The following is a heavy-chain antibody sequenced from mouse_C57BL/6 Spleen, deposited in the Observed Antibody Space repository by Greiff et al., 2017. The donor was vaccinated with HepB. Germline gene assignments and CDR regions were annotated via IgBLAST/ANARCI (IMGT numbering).Heavy chain of an antibody. V-gene: IGHV14-1*01. CDR3: TTGRVYDYDGAWFAY. CDR1: GFNIQDYY. Sequence: VQLQQSGAELVRPGASVKLSCTASGFNIQDYYMHWVKQRPEQGLEWIGRIDPEDGDTAYAPKFQGKATMTADTSSNTAYLQLSSLTSEDTAVYYCTTGRVYDYDGAWFAYWGQGTLVTVSA. D-gene: IGHD2-4*01. CDR2: IDPEDGDT. J-gene: IGHJ3*01.